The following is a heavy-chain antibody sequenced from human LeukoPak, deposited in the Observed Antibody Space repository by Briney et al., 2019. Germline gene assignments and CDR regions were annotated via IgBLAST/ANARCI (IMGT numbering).Heavy chain of an antibody. J-gene: IGHJ4*02. CDR2: ISGSGGST. CDR1: GFTFSSYA. CDR3: AGCLAYENLEY. V-gene: IGHV3-23*01. D-gene: IGHD1-1*01. Sequence: GSLRLSCAASGFTFSSYAMSWVRPAPGKGLEWVSAISGSGGSTYYADSVKGRFTISREKARNTLYLQMNSLRAEATAVYFCAGCLAYENLEYWGQGALVTVSS.